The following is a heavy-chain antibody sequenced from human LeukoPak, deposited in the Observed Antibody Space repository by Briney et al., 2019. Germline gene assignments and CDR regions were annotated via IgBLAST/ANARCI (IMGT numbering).Heavy chain of an antibody. CDR2: IYNSGNN. J-gene: IGHJ4*02. CDR3: ATRGY. Sequence: SETLSLTCTVSGGSISSDYWQRIRQPPGKGLEWVGYIYNSGNNHYNSSLKSRVTISIDTYKNQFSLKLASVTAADTAVYYCATRGYWGQGTLVAVSS. CDR1: GGSISSDY. V-gene: IGHV4-59*08. D-gene: IGHD3-10*01.